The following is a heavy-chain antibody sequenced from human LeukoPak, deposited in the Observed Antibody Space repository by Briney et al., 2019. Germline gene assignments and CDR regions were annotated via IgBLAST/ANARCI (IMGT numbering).Heavy chain of an antibody. Sequence: GGSLSLSCAASGFTFSSYSMNWVRQAPGKGLEWVSSISRSSRYIYYADSVKGRFSISRDNAKNSLYLQMNSLRAEDTAVYYCARDWDSSGPYYFDYWGQGTLVTVSS. D-gene: IGHD6-19*01. V-gene: IGHV3-21*01. J-gene: IGHJ4*02. CDR3: ARDWDSSGPYYFDY. CDR1: GFTFSSYS. CDR2: ISRSSRYI.